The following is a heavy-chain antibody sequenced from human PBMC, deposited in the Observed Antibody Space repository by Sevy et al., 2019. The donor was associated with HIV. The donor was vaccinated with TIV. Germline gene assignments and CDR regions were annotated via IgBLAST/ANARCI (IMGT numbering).Heavy chain of an antibody. V-gene: IGHV3-23*01. CDR2: LSFGCGEI. CDR1: GFTFSKYS. D-gene: IGHD2-8*01. CDR3: AREGCTKPHDY. Sequence: GGSLRLSCAASGFTFSKYSMSWVRQPPGKGLEWVSSLSFGCGEINHADSVKGRFTISKDNSKNSLYLQMNNLRAEDTAVYYCAREGCTKPHDYWGQGTLVTVSS. J-gene: IGHJ4*02.